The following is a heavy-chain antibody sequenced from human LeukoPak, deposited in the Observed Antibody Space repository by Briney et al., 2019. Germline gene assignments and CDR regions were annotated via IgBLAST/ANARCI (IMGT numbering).Heavy chain of an antibody. CDR2: IKQDGSGK. D-gene: IGHD3-9*01. CDR1: GFTFSSYW. J-gene: IGHJ6*03. Sequence: QPGGSLRLSCAASGFTFSSYWMSWVRQAPGKGLEWVANIKQDGSGKYYVDSVKGRFTISRDNAKNSLYLQMNSLRAEDTAVYYCARMGDILTGDYYYMDVWGKGTTVTVSS. CDR3: ARMGDILTGDYYYMDV. V-gene: IGHV3-7*01.